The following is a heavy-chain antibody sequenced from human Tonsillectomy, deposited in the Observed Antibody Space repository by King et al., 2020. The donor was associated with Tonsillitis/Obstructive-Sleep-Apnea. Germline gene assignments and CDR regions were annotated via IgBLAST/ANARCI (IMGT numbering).Heavy chain of an antibody. D-gene: IGHD3-22*01. CDR2: ISYDGDNK. V-gene: IGHV3-30*04. J-gene: IGHJ3*01. Sequence: VQLVESGGGVVQPGRSLRLSCAASGFTFSGYAIHWVRQGPGRGLEWVAVISYDGDNKYYADSVKGRFTISRDNSENTLFLQMNSLRAEDTAVYYCAGEGIYDSSGYGDAFDFWGQGTMVTVSS. CDR3: AGEGIYDSSGYGDAFDF. CDR1: GFTFSGYA.